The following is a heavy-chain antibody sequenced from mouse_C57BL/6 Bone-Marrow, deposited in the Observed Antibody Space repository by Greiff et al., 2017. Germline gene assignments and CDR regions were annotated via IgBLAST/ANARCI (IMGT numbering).Heavy chain of an antibody. J-gene: IGHJ2*01. V-gene: IGHV5-4*01. CDR1: GFTFSSYA. CDR3: ARVYYDYDDGVDY. D-gene: IGHD2-4*01. CDR2: ISDGGSYT. Sequence: EVQGVESGGGLVKPGGSLKLSCAASGFTFSSYAMSWVRQTPEKRLEWVATISDGGSYTYYPDNVKGRFTISRDNAKNNLYLQMSHLKSEDTAMYYCARVYYDYDDGVDYWGQGTTLTVSS.